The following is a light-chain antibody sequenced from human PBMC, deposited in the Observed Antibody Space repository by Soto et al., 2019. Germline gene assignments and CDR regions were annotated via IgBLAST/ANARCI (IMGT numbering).Light chain of an antibody. V-gene: IGKV3-11*01. CDR3: QQRSSWPRIT. Sequence: ESMLTQSPATLSLSPGERATLSCRASQSVRSYLAWYQQKPGQAPRLLIYDASNRAPGIPARFSGSGSGTDFTLTISSLEPGDFAVYYCQQRSSWPRITFGQGTRLEIK. J-gene: IGKJ5*01. CDR2: DAS. CDR1: QSVRSY.